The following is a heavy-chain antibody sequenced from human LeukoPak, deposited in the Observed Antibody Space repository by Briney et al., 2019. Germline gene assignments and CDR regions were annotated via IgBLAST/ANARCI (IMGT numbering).Heavy chain of an antibody. CDR2: IIPIFGTA. V-gene: IGHV1-69*13. D-gene: IGHD3-10*01. CDR1: GGTGSSYG. Sequence: SVKVSCKASGGTGSSYGISWVPQAPGQGLEWIGGIIPIFGTANFAQKFQGRVAITADESTSTGYMELSSLRSDDTAVYFCARGGLYGSGRGPYYDMDVWGQGTTVTVSS. J-gene: IGHJ6*02. CDR3: ARGGLYGSGRGPYYDMDV.